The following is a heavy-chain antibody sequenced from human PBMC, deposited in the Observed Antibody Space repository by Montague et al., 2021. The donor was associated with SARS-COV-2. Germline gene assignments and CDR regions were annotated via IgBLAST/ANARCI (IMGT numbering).Heavy chain of an antibody. CDR1: GGSMSDHY. CDR3: ARAVSVRRAVNWFDP. V-gene: IGHV4-59*11. CDR2: IYYSGGI. J-gene: IGHJ5*02. Sequence: SETRSLTCTVSGGSMSDHYWAWIRQPPGKGLEWLAHIYYSGGINSNASLKSRVSMSVDTSKNQLTLKLTSVTAADTAVYYCARAVSVRRAVNWFDPWGQGALVTVSS. D-gene: IGHD3-10*01.